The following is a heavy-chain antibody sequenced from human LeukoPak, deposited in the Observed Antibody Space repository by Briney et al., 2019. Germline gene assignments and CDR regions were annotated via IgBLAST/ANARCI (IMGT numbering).Heavy chain of an antibody. CDR3: ARVSRQIDAFDI. J-gene: IGHJ3*02. CDR1: GGSISSSSYY. Sequence: SETLSLTCTVSGGSISSSSYYWGWIRQPPGKGLEWIGSIYYSGSTYYNPSLKSRVTISVDTSKNQFSLKLSSVTAADTAVYYCARVSRQIDAFDIWGQGTMVTVSS. CDR2: IYYSGST. V-gene: IGHV4-39*01.